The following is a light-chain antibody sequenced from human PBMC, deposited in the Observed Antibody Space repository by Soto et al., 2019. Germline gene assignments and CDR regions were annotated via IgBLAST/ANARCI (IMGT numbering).Light chain of an antibody. Sequence: QSALTQPASVSGSPGQSITNSCTGTSSDVGRYDLVSWYQQYPGKVPKLIIYEVNERPAGVSHRFSGSKSDNTASLTISGLQAEDEAVYYCCSHAGASTLLLFGTGTKLTV. CDR2: EVN. V-gene: IGLV2-23*02. CDR3: CSHAGASTLLL. J-gene: IGLJ1*01. CDR1: SSDVGRYDL.